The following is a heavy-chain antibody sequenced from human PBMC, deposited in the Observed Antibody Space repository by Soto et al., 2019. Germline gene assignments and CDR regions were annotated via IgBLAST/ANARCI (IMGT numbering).Heavy chain of an antibody. D-gene: IGHD3-22*01. V-gene: IGHV3-23*01. CDR1: GFTFSNYA. J-gene: IGHJ6*02. CDR3: AKGGYYYDTAGMDV. Sequence: GGSLRLSCAASGFTFSNYAMDWVRQAPGKGLEWVSGIGGSGGATYYADSMKGRFTISRDNSQNTLYLQMNTLRAEDTAVYFCAKGGYYYDTAGMDVWGQGTTVTVSS. CDR2: IGGSGGAT.